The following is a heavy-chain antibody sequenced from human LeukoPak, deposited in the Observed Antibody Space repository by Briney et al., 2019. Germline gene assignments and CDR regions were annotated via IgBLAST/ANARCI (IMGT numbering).Heavy chain of an antibody. Sequence: GGSLRLSCAASGFTFSSYSMNWVRQAPGKGLEWVSSISSSSSYIYYADSVKGRFTISRDNAKNSLYLQMNSLRAEDTAVYYWARVQRGYSYGFLFDYWCQGTLVTVSS. D-gene: IGHD5-18*01. CDR1: GFTFSSYS. CDR2: ISSSSSYI. J-gene: IGHJ4*02. CDR3: ARVQRGYSYGFLFDY. V-gene: IGHV3-21*01.